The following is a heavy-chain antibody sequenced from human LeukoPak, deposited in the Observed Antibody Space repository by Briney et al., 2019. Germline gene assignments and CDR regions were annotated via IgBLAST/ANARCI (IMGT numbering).Heavy chain of an antibody. V-gene: IGHV3-23*01. J-gene: IGHJ6*03. CDR1: GFTFDDYG. Sequence: GGSLRLSCAASGFTFDDYGMSWVRQAPGKGLEWVSSVRVDGHTTFYADSVKGRFTISRDNSKNTLYLQMNSLRAEDTAVYYCVTAPYGDYYYYMDVWGKGTTVTISS. CDR3: VTAPYGDYYYYMDV. D-gene: IGHD4-17*01. CDR2: VRVDGHTT.